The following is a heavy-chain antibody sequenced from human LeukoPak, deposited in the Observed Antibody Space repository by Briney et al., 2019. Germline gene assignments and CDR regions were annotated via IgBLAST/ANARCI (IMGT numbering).Heavy chain of an antibody. Sequence: GGSLRLSCAASGFTFSSYAMSWVRQAPGKGLEWVSAISGRGGSTYYADSVKGRFTISRDNSKNTLYLQMNSLRAEDTAVYYCAKSSGYYYDSSGYVPFDYWGQGTLVTVSS. V-gene: IGHV3-23*01. D-gene: IGHD3-22*01. CDR2: ISGRGGST. CDR3: AKSSGYYYDSSGYVPFDY. J-gene: IGHJ4*02. CDR1: GFTFSSYA.